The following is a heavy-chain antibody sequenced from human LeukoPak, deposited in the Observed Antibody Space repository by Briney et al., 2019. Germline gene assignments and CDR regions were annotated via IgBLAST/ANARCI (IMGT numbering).Heavy chain of an antibody. V-gene: IGHV4-34*01. D-gene: IGHD2-2*01. CDR3: ARGGLRGYCSSTSCYVNWFDP. CDR2: INHSGST. CDR1: GGSFSGYY. Sequence: SETLSLTCAVYGGSFSGYYWSWIRQPPGKGLEWIGEINHSGSTNYNPSLKSRVTISVDTSKNQFSLELSSVTAADTAVYYCARGGLRGYCSSTSCYVNWFDPWGQGTLVTVSS. J-gene: IGHJ5*02.